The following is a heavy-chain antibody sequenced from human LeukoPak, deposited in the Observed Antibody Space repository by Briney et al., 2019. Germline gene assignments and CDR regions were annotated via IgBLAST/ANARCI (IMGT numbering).Heavy chain of an antibody. Sequence: GGSLRLSCPASGFTFGDYDMSWSRQAPGKGLEWVGFIRSKAYGGTAEYAASVKGRFTISRDDSKNIAYLQMDSLKTEDTAVYYCTRITVWWADYWGQGTLVTVSS. CDR3: TRITVWWADY. J-gene: IGHJ4*02. V-gene: IGHV3-49*03. CDR1: GFTFGDYD. CDR2: IRSKAYGGTA. D-gene: IGHD2-21*01.